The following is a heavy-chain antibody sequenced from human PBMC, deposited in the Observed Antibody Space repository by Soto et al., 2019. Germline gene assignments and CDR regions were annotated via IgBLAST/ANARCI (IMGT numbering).Heavy chain of an antibody. Sequence: QVQLVQSGAEVKKPGSSVKVSCKASGGTFSSYAISWVRQAPGQGLEWMGGIIPIFGTANYAQKFQGRVTITADESTSTAYMELSSVRSEDTAVYYCARGHYYDSSGYYCYAFDIWGQGTMVTVSS. J-gene: IGHJ3*02. CDR1: GGTFSSYA. V-gene: IGHV1-69*01. CDR3: ARGHYYDSSGYYCYAFDI. CDR2: IIPIFGTA. D-gene: IGHD3-22*01.